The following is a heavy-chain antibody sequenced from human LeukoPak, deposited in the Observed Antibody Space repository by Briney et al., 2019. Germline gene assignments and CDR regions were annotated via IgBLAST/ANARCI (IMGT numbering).Heavy chain of an antibody. CDR2: SGNAGDT. Sequence: GGSLRLSCAASGFTFDVSAMNWVRQAPGKGLEWVSASGNAGDTYYADSVKGRFTISRDNAKNSLYLQMNSLRAEDTAVYYCARGRVVVAAYGPNYFDYWGQGTLVTVSS. CDR3: ARGRVVVAAYGPNYFDY. D-gene: IGHD2-15*01. CDR1: GFTFDVSA. V-gene: IGHV3-69-1*01. J-gene: IGHJ4*02.